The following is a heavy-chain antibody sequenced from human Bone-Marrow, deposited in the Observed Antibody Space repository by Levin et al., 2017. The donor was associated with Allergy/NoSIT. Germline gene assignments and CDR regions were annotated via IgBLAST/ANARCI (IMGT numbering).Heavy chain of an antibody. D-gene: IGHD3-16*01. CDR3: ARGGDWLDP. CDR1: GFTFSDYY. J-gene: IGHJ5*02. CDR2: ISPSGGVI. Sequence: GGSLRLSCAASGFTFSDYYMSWIRQAPGKGLEWIAYISPSGGVIYYGDSVQGRFAISRDNAKKSVYLEMSSLRVDDTALYYCARGGDWLDPWGQGTLVTVSS. V-gene: IGHV3-11*01.